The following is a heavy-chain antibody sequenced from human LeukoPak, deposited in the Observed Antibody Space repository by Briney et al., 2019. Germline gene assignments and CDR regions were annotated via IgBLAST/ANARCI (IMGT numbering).Heavy chain of an antibody. J-gene: IGHJ4*02. CDR1: GGSFSGYY. D-gene: IGHD7-27*01. CDR3: ARREVTGGPFDY. V-gene: IGHV4-34*01. CDR2: INHSGST. Sequence: SETLSLTCAVYGGSFSGYYWSWIRQPPGKGLEWIEEINHSGSTNYNPSLKSRVTISVDTSKNQFSLKLSSVTAADTAVYYCARREVTGGPFDYWGQGTLVTVSS.